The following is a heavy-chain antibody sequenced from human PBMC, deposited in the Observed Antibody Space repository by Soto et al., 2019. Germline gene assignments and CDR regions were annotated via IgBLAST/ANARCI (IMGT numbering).Heavy chain of an antibody. Sequence: SETLSLTCTVSGGSISSNDYYWSWIRQPPGKGLEWIGYIYYSGSTYYNPSLKSRITISLDTSKNQFSLKLSSVTAADTAVYYCARAHYGSGTYSPYFYYGMDVWGQGTTVTVSS. CDR3: ARAHYGSGTYSPYFYYGMDV. CDR1: GGSISSNDYY. J-gene: IGHJ6*02. CDR2: IYYSGST. D-gene: IGHD3-10*01. V-gene: IGHV4-30-4*01.